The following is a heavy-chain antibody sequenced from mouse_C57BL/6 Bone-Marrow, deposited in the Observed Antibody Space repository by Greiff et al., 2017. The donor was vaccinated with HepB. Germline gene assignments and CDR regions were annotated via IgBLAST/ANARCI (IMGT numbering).Heavy chain of an antibody. Sequence: EVQVVESGGDLVKPGGSLKLSCAASGFTFSSYGMSWVRQTPDKRLEWVATISSGGSYTYYPDSVKGRFTISRDNAKNTLYLQMSSLKSEDTAMYYCARPDYYGSSYGFAYWGQGTLVTVSA. CDR3: ARPDYYGSSYGFAY. V-gene: IGHV5-6*01. D-gene: IGHD1-1*01. J-gene: IGHJ3*01. CDR1: GFTFSSYG. CDR2: ISSGGSYT.